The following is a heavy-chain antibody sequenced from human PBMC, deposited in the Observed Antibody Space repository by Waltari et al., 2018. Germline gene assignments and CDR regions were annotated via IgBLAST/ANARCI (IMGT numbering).Heavy chain of an antibody. J-gene: IGHJ4*02. V-gene: IGHV4-59*01. CDR2: IYYSGST. CDR1: GGSISSYY. D-gene: IGHD6-19*01. CDR3: ARDSSGWTFGLDY. Sequence: QVQLQESGPGLVKPSETLSLTCTVSGGSISSYYWSWIRQPPGKGLEWIGYIYYSGSTNYNPSLKSRVTISVDTSKNQFSLKLSSVTAADTAVYYCARDSSGWTFGLDYWGQGTLVTVSS.